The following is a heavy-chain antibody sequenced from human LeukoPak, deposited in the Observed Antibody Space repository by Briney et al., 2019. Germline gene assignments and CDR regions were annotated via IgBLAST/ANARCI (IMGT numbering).Heavy chain of an antibody. D-gene: IGHD1/OR15-1a*01. CDR3: ARGSSVTGTALLALDI. CDR1: GYTFTGDY. Sequence: ASVRVSCKASGYTFTGDYMHWVRQAPGQGLEWMGWINPNSGGTNYAQKFQGRVTMTRDTSISTAYMDLSSLRSDDTAVYYCARGSSVTGTALLALDIWGQGTMVTVSS. CDR2: INPNSGGT. V-gene: IGHV1-2*02. J-gene: IGHJ3*02.